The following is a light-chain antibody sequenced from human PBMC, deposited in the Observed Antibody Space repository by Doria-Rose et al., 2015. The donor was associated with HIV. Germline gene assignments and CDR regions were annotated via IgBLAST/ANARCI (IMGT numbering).Light chain of an antibody. CDR2: GAS. Sequence: QSPGTLSLSPGERATLSCRASQSVSANYLAWYQQRPGQSPRLLIYGASSRATDIPDRFSGSGSGTDFTLTVSRLEPEDFAVYYCHQYASSRTFGQGTKVEVK. CDR3: HQYASSRT. CDR1: QSVSANY. J-gene: IGKJ1*01. V-gene: IGKV3-20*01.